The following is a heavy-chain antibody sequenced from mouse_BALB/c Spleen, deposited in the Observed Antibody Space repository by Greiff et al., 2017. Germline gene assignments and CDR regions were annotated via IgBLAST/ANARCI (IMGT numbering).Heavy chain of an antibody. CDR2: INSDGGST. Sequence: EVKVVESGGGLVQPGESLKLSCESNEYELPSHDMSWVRKTPEKRLELVAAINSDGGSTYYPDTMERRFIISRDNTKKTLYLQMSSLRSEDTALYYCARDGGTGYFDVWGAGTTVTVSS. CDR3: ARDGGTGYFDV. CDR1: EYELPSHD. D-gene: IGHD4-1*01. J-gene: IGHJ1*01. V-gene: IGHV5-2*01.